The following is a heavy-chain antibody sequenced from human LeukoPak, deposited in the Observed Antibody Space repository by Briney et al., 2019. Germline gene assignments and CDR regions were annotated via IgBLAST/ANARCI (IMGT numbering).Heavy chain of an antibody. CDR3: TTDLDCSSTSCYPLYYYYYMDV. D-gene: IGHD2-2*01. CDR2: IKSKTDGGTT. CDR1: GFTFSNAW. J-gene: IGHJ6*03. V-gene: IGHV3-15*01. Sequence: GGSLRLFCAASGFTFSNAWMSWARQAPGEGLEWVGRIKSKTDGGTTDYAAPVKGRFTISRDDSKNTLYLQMNSLKTEDTAVYYCTTDLDCSSTSCYPLYYYYYMDVWGKGTTVTVSS.